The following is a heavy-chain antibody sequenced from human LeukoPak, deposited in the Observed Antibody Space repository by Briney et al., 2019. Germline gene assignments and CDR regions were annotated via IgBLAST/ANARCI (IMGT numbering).Heavy chain of an antibody. CDR1: GGTFSSYA. D-gene: IGHD6-13*01. CDR2: IIPIFGTA. V-gene: IGHV1-69*13. J-gene: IGHJ5*02. CDR3: AREARIAAAGPPDWFDP. Sequence: VASVKVSCKASGGTFSSYAISWVRQAPGRGLEWMGGIIPIFGTANYAQKFQGRVTITADESTSTAYMELSSLRSEDTAVYYCAREARIAAAGPPDWFDPWGQGTLVTVSS.